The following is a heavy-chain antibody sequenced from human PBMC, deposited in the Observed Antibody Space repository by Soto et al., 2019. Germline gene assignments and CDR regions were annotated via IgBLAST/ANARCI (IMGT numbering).Heavy chain of an antibody. V-gene: IGHV5-10-1*01. CDR2: IDPSDSYT. J-gene: IGHJ5*02. D-gene: IGHD3-22*01. Sequence: GESLKISCKGSGYSFTSYWISWVRQMPGKGLEWMGRIDPSDSYTNYSPSFQGHVTISADKSISTAYLQWSSLKASDTAMYYCARYPGEGYYDSSGYYSNWFDTWGQGTLVTVSS. CDR3: ARYPGEGYYDSSGYYSNWFDT. CDR1: GYSFTSYW.